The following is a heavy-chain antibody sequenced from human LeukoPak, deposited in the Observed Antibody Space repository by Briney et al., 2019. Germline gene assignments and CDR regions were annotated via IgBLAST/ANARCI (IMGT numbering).Heavy chain of an antibody. CDR1: GGTFSSYA. V-gene: IGHV1-69*05. CDR2: IIPIFGAA. J-gene: IGHJ4*02. Sequence: SVKVSCKASGGTFSSYAISWVRQAPGQGLEWMGGIIPIFGAANYAQKFQGRVTITTDESTSTAYMELSSLRSEDTAVHYCARPRVGQLVEPFDYWGQGTLVTVSS. D-gene: IGHD6-6*01. CDR3: ARPRVGQLVEPFDY.